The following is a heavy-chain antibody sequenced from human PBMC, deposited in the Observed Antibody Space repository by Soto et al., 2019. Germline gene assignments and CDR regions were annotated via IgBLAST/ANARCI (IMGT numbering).Heavy chain of an antibody. CDR3: ARRLSGPKEEYNAYYFYGLDV. D-gene: IGHD1-1*01. J-gene: IGHJ6*02. Sequence: PGESLKISCQGSGYSFTSHWMTWVRQTPGKGLEWMGRIDPSDSYTNYSPSFQGRVTISADRSISTAFLQWSSLEASDTAIYYCARRLSGPKEEYNAYYFYGLDVWGQGTTVTVSS. CDR1: GYSFTSHW. CDR2: IDPSDSYT. V-gene: IGHV5-10-1*01.